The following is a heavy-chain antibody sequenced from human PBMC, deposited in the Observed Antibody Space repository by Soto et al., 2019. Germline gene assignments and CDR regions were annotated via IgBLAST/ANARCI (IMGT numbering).Heavy chain of an antibody. J-gene: IGHJ6*01. CDR3: VRQGIGFLHGLVDV. D-gene: IGHD3-10*01. CDR2: VYDTWST. CDR1: SGPSKSHN. Sequence: QVQVQQSGPGLVKPSETLSLTCTVSSGPSKSHNWGWIRQPPGRGLEWIGYVYDTWSTSYNPSLKSPVTVSADTSTNRISLTLTFVTAADTAVYYCVRQGIGFLHGLVDVWGQGTTVIVSS. V-gene: IGHV4-59*08.